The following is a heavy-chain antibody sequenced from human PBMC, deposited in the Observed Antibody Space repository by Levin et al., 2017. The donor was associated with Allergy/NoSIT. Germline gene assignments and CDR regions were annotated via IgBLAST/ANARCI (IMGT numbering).Heavy chain of an antibody. V-gene: IGHV3-7*01. CDR1: GFTFNNFW. Sequence: LGESLKISCAASGFTFNNFWMIWVRQAPGQGLEWVANIKHDGSEKNYVGSVKGRFTISRDSAENSLFLQMNSLRAEDTGVYYCTRGVPYFGSGSHSDYWGQGTLVSVSS. CDR2: IKHDGSEK. CDR3: TRGVPYFGSGSHSDY. J-gene: IGHJ4*02. D-gene: IGHD3-10*01.